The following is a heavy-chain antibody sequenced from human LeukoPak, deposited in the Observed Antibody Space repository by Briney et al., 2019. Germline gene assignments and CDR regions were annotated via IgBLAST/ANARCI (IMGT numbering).Heavy chain of an antibody. D-gene: IGHD3-10*01. CDR3: ASPYRTYYYGSGSFDY. CDR2: IVPIFGTA. Sequence: ASVKVSCKASGGTLSSYAISWVRQAPGQGLEWMGGIVPIFGTANYAQKFQGRVTITADESTSTAYMELSSLRSEDTAVYYCASPYRTYYYGSGSFDYWGQGTLVTVSS. CDR1: GGTLSSYA. V-gene: IGHV1-69*13. J-gene: IGHJ4*02.